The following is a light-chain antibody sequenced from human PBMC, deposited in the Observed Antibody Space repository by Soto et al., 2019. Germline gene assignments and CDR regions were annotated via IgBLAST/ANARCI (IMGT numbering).Light chain of an antibody. CDR3: QQRGNWSPFP. CDR1: QSVSSY. Sequence: EIVLTQSPATLSLSPGERATLSCRASQSVSSYLAWYQQKPGQAPRLLIYDASNRASGIPARFSGSGSGTDVTLTISSLEPEDFAVYYCQQRGNWSPFPFGPGNKVDIK. V-gene: IGKV3-11*01. CDR2: DAS. J-gene: IGKJ3*01.